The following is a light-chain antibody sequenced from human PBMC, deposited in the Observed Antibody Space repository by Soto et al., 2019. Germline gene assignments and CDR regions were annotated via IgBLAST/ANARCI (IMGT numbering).Light chain of an antibody. CDR3: QQRSNWPGFT. V-gene: IGKV3-11*01. Sequence: EIVFTQSPSTLSLSPGERATLSCRASQSVSSYLAWYQQKPGQAPRLLTYDASNRATGIPARFSGSGSGTDFTLTISSLEPEDFAVYYCQQRSNWPGFTFGPGTKVANK. CDR2: DAS. CDR1: QSVSSY. J-gene: IGKJ3*01.